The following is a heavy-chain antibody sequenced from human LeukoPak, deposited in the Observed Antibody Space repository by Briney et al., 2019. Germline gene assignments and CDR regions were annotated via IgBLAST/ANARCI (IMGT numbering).Heavy chain of an antibody. V-gene: IGHV3-74*01. D-gene: IGHD4-23*01. Sequence: AGGSLRLSCAASGFTFSSYWMHWVRQVPGKGQVWVSHINRDGSGTNYADSVKGRFTISRDNAKNTLYLQMNSLRAEDTAVYYCARDVGGNDDYWGRGTLVTVSS. CDR3: ARDVGGNDDY. CDR2: INRDGSGT. CDR1: GFTFSSYW. J-gene: IGHJ4*02.